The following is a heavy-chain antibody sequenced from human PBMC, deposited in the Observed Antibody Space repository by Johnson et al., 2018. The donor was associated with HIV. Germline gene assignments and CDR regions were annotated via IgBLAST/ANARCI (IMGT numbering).Heavy chain of an antibody. CDR3: ARDQDWGYYDSTAFDI. D-gene: IGHD3-22*01. V-gene: IGHV3-30*19. CDR1: GFTFSSYG. J-gene: IGHJ3*02. Sequence: QVQLVESGGGVVQPGRSRRLSCAASGFTFSSYGMHWVRQAPGKGPEWVAVIWYDGSKKYYADSVKGRFTISRDNSKNTVYLQMSSLRAEDTAVYHCARDQDWGYYDSTAFDIWGQGTMVTVSS. CDR2: IWYDGSKK.